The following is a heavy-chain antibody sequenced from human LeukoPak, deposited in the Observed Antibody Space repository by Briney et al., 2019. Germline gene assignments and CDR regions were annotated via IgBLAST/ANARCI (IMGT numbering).Heavy chain of an antibody. CDR1: GFPFSSYW. CDR3: ASYPTPGIAAAGTFNY. J-gene: IGHJ4*02. V-gene: IGHV3-7*03. CDR2: IKQDGNEK. Sequence: PGGSLRLSCAASGFPFSSYWMNWVRQAPGKGLEWVANIKQDGNEKNYVDSVRGQFTISRDNAKNSLYLQMNSLRADDTAVYYCASYPTPGIAAAGTFNYWGQGTLVTVSS. D-gene: IGHD6-13*01.